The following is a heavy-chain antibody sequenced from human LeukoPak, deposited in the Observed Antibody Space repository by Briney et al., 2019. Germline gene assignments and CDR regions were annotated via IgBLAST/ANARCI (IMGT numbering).Heavy chain of an antibody. J-gene: IGHJ4*02. CDR3: ARDFIGGNSVRGGGVFDC. D-gene: IGHD4-23*01. V-gene: IGHV3-11*01. CDR1: GFTFSDYY. CDR2: ISSSGSTI. Sequence: GGSLRLSCAASGFTFSDYYMSWIRQAPGKGLEWVSYISSSGSTIYYADSVKGRFTISRDNAKNSLYLQMNSLRAEDTAVYYCARDFIGGNSVRGGGVFDCWGQGTLVTVSS.